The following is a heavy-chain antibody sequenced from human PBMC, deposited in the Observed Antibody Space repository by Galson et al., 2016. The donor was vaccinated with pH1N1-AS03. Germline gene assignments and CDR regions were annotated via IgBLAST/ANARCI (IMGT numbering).Heavy chain of an antibody. D-gene: IGHD3-16*01. CDR3: ARLLGKAFPRLGRNFGMDV. J-gene: IGHJ6*02. V-gene: IGHV4-34*01. CDR2: VDHSGII. Sequence: SETLSLTCDVLGGTFSGFFWNWVRQSSGKGLEWIGEVDHSGIIPYNPSLGSRLNISLDTSSRHFSLKLTSVTAADTAVYFCARLLGKAFPRLGRNFGMDVWGQGTTVTVSS. CDR1: GGTFSGFF.